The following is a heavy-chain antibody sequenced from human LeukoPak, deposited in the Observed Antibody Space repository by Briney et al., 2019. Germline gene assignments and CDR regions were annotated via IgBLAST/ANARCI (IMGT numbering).Heavy chain of an antibody. CDR1: GGSISSYY. CDR2: IYYSGST. CDR3: ARADDSSGYRVTFDI. Sequence: PSETLSLTCTVSGGSISSYYWSWIRQPPGRGLEWIGYIYYSGSTYYNPSLKSRVTMSVDTSKNQFSLKLSSVTAADTAVYYCARADDSSGYRVTFDIWGQGTMVTVSS. J-gene: IGHJ3*02. V-gene: IGHV4-59*08. D-gene: IGHD3-22*01.